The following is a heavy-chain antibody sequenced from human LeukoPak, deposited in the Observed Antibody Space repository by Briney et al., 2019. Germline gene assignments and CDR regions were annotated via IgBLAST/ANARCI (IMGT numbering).Heavy chain of an antibody. CDR3: VRDDKSGYDSDDAFDI. D-gene: IGHD5-12*01. J-gene: IGHJ3*02. Sequence: PSETLSLTCTVSGGSISSSSYYWGWIRQPPGKGLEWIGSIYYSGSTYYNPSLKSRVTISVDTSKNQFSLKLGSVTAADTAVYYCVRDDKSGYDSDDAFDIWGQGTMVTVSS. CDR1: GGSISSSSYY. V-gene: IGHV4-39*07. CDR2: IYYSGST.